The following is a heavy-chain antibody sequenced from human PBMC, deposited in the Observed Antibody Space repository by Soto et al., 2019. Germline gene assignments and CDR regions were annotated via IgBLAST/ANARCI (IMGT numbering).Heavy chain of an antibody. D-gene: IGHD5-12*01. CDR2: LYYSGST. J-gene: IGHJ4*02. Sequence: SETLSLTCTVSGGSISSSSYYWGWIRQPPGKGLEWIGNLYYSGSTYYNPSLNSRVTISVDTSKNQFSLKLTSVTAADTAVYYCAPWDGLGYDYWGQGTLVTVSS. V-gene: IGHV4-39*01. CDR1: GGSISSSSYY. CDR3: APWDGLGYDY.